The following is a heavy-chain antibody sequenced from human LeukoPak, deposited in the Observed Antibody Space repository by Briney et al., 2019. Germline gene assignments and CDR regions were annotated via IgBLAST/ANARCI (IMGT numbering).Heavy chain of an antibody. Sequence: GRSLRPSCAPSHFTPSTFTMHSVRQAPGKGLEWVSSVSSSSRTINYADSVQGRSTVSRDNANNSMYLQINDLRREDTAVYYCARGSPRGGLDSWGQGTLVTVSS. CDR3: ARGSPRGGLDS. V-gene: IGHV3-48*01. D-gene: IGHD1-14*01. J-gene: IGHJ4*02. CDR1: HFTPSTFT. CDR2: VSSSSRTI.